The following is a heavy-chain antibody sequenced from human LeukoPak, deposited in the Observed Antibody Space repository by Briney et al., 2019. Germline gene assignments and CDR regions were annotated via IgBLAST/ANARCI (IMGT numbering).Heavy chain of an antibody. CDR3: ARFAPGQWLVDY. Sequence: SETLSLTCAVYGGSFSSYYWSWIRQPPGKGLEWIGYIYYSGSTNYNPSLKSRVTISVDTSKNQFSLKLSSVTAADTAVYYCARFAPGQWLVDYWGQGTLVTVSS. V-gene: IGHV4-59*01. J-gene: IGHJ4*02. CDR1: GGSFSSYY. D-gene: IGHD6-19*01. CDR2: IYYSGST.